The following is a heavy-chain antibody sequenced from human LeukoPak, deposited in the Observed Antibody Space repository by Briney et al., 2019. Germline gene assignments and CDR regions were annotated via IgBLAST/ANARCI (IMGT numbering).Heavy chain of an antibody. CDR2: INPNSGGT. Sequence: ASVKVSCKASGYTFTGYYIHWVRQAPGQGLEWMGWINPNSGGTNFAQKFQGRVTMTRDTSISTAYMELSRLRSDDTAVYFCARSSGWKYYVDYWGQGTLVTVSS. CDR3: ARSSGWKYYVDY. J-gene: IGHJ4*02. V-gene: IGHV1-2*02. CDR1: GYTFTGYY. D-gene: IGHD6-19*01.